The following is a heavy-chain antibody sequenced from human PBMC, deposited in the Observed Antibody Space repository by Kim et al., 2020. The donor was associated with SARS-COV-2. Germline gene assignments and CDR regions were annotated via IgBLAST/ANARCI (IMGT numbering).Heavy chain of an antibody. CDR3: ARSIAAAGRRAFDI. Sequence: NPSLKSRVTISLDTSKNQFSLKLSSVTAADTAVYYCARSIAAAGRRAFDIWGQGTMVTVSS. J-gene: IGHJ3*02. D-gene: IGHD6-13*01. V-gene: IGHV4-34*01.